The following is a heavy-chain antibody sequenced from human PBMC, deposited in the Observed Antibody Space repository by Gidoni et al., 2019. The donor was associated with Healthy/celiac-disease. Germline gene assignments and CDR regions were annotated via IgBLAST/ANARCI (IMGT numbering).Heavy chain of an antibody. Sequence: QVQLQQWGAGLLTPSETLSLTCSVYGGSFSGYYWRWIRQPPGKGLEWIVEIHHSGSTNYNPSLKSRVTRSVDTSKNQFSLKLSSVTAAETAVYYCARGSGIWSVIAAFRYADYWGQGTLVTVSS. D-gene: IGHD6-6*01. J-gene: IGHJ4*02. CDR3: ARGSGIWSVIAAFRYADY. CDR2: IHHSGST. CDR1: GGSFSGYY. V-gene: IGHV4-34*01.